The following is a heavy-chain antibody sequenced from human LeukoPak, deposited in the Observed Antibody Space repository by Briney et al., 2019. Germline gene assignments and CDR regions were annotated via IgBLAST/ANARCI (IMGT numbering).Heavy chain of an antibody. D-gene: IGHD3-22*01. CDR2: IYYSGST. CDR3: ARHYKSSGYSRVHGWFDP. Sequence: PSETLSLTCTVSGGSISSSSYYWGWIRQPPGKGLEWIGSIYYSGSTYYNPSLKSRVTISVDTSKNQFSLKLSSVTAADTAVYYCARHYKSSGYSRVHGWFDPWGQGTLVTVSS. J-gene: IGHJ5*02. V-gene: IGHV4-39*01. CDR1: GGSISSSSYY.